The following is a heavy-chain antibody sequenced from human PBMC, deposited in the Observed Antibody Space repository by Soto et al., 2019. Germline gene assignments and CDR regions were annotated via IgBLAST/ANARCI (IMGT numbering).Heavy chain of an antibody. V-gene: IGHV3-30*18. CDR3: AKAAVVAAYYYYGMDV. D-gene: IGHD2-15*01. J-gene: IGHJ6*02. CDR1: GFTFSSYG. CDR2: ISYDGSNK. Sequence: GGSLRLSCAASGFTFSSYGMHWVRQAPGKGLEWVAVISYDGSNKYYADSVKGRFTISRDNSKNTLYLQMNSLRAEDTAVYYCAKAAVVAAYYYYGMDVWGQGTTVTVSS.